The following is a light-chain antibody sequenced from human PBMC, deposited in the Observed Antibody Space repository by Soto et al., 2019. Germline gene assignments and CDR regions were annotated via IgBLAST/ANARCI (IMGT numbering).Light chain of an antibody. J-gene: IGKJ4*01. CDR1: QSISSN. CDR3: QQRSNWLT. CDR2: DAS. Sequence: EIVLTQSPATLSLSPGERATLSCRASQSISSNLAWYQQKPGQAPRLLIYDASTRATGIPARFSGTRSGVDFTLTISSLEPEDFAVYYCQQRSNWLTFGGGTTVDIK. V-gene: IGKV3-11*01.